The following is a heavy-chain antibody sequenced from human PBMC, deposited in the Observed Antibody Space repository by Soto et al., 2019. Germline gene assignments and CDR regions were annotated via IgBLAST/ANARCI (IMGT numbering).Heavy chain of an antibody. D-gene: IGHD6-13*01. Sequence: GGSLRLSCAASGFTFDDYAMHWVRQAPGKGLEWVSGISWNSGSIGYADSVKGRFTISRDNAKNSLYLQMNSLRAEDTALYYCAKDTGYSNTIDYWGQGTLVTVSS. V-gene: IGHV3-9*01. CDR2: ISWNSGSI. CDR1: GFTFDDYA. J-gene: IGHJ4*02. CDR3: AKDTGYSNTIDY.